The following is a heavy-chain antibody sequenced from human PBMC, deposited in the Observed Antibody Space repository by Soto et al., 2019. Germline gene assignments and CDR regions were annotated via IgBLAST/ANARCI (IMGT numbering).Heavy chain of an antibody. CDR1: GGSFSGYY. D-gene: IGHD2-2*01. CDR3: ARGRGPYFSSTSCPPTYNWFDP. CDR2: INHSGST. V-gene: IGHV4-34*01. J-gene: IGHJ5*02. Sequence: PSETLSLTCAVYGGSFSGYYWSWIRQPPGKGLEWIGEINHSGSTNYNPSLKSRVTISVDTSKNQFSLKLSSVTAADTAVYYCARGRGPYFSSTSCPPTYNWFDPWGQGNLGTVS.